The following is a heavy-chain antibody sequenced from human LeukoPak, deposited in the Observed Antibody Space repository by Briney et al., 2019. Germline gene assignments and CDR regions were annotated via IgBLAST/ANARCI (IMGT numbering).Heavy chain of an antibody. CDR1: GFTFSSYA. V-gene: IGHV3-30*04. D-gene: IGHD5-24*01. CDR3: ARDWRDWVQFAVQLPDRGLRKGHAFDI. J-gene: IGHJ3*02. CDR2: ISNDGSNK. Sequence: PGGSLRLSCAASGFTFSSYAMNWVRQAPGKGLEWVAVISNDGSNKYYADSVKGRFTISRDNSKNTLYLQMNSLRAEDTAVYYCARDWRDWVQFAVQLPDRGLRKGHAFDIWGQGTMVTVSS.